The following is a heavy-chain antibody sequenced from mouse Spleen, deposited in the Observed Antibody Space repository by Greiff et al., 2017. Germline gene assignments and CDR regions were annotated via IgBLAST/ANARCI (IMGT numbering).Heavy chain of an antibody. D-gene: IGHD1-1*01. CDR1: GYTFTSYT. J-gene: IGHJ4*01. CDR2: INPSSGYT. V-gene: IGHV1-4*01. Sequence: VQLMESGAELARPGASVKMSCKASGYTFTSYTMHWVKQRPGQGLEWIGYINPSSGYTNYNQKFKDKATLTADKSSSTAYMQLSSLTSEDSAVYYCAKRGGYGSSAYAMDYWGQGTSVTVSA. CDR3: AKRGGYGSSAYAMDY.